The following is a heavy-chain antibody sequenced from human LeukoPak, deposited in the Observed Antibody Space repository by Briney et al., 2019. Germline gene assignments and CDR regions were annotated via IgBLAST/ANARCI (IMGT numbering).Heavy chain of an antibody. CDR3: ARGVRVVPAAITDY. D-gene: IGHD2-2*02. J-gene: IGHJ4*02. V-gene: IGHV1-2*02. Sequence: ASVKVSCKASGYTFTGYYMHWVRQAPGQGLEWMGWINPNGGGTNYAQKFQGRVTMTRDTSISTAYMELSRLRSDDTAVYYCARGVRVVPAAITDYWGQGTLVTVSS. CDR1: GYTFTGYY. CDR2: INPNGGGT.